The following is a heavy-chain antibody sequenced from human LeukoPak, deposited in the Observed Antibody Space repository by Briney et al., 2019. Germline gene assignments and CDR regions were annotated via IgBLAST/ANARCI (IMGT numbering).Heavy chain of an antibody. J-gene: IGHJ6*03. CDR1: GFTLSSYN. CDR2: ISWRNIDI. CDR3: ARVYSSTWYSGYLHMDV. D-gene: IGHD6-13*01. Sequence: KTGGSLRLSCVASGFTLSSYNMKWVRQAPGKRLEWVSSISWRNIDIEYADSVKGRFTISRDNDKKSLYLQMNSLRVEDTAVYYCARVYSSTWYSGYLHMDVWGKGTTVTVSS. V-gene: IGHV3-21*01.